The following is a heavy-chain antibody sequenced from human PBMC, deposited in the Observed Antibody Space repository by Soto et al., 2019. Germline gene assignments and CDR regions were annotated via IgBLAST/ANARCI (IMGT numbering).Heavy chain of an antibody. CDR1: GGSISNYY. J-gene: IGHJ4*02. Sequence: SETLSLTCTVSGGSISNYYWSWIRQPPGKELEWIGYISYSGSTNYNPSLKSRVTISVDKSKNQFSLNLKFVTAADTAVYYCATHRGNTYGPYDDWGQGNLVIVSS. D-gene: IGHD5-18*01. CDR3: ATHRGNTYGPYDD. V-gene: IGHV4-59*12. CDR2: ISYSGST.